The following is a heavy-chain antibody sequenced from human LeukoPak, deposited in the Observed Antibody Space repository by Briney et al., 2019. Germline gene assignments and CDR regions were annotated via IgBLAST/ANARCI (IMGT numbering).Heavy chain of an antibody. J-gene: IGHJ3*02. D-gene: IGHD6-19*01. CDR1: GYTFTSYG. Sequence: ASVKVSCKASGYTFTSYGISWVRQAPGQGLEWMGWISAYNGNTNYAQKLQGRVTMTTDTSASTAYMELRSLRSDDTAVYYCARVVEQWLVRAFDIWGQGTMVTVSS. CDR3: ARVVEQWLVRAFDI. V-gene: IGHV1-18*01. CDR2: ISAYNGNT.